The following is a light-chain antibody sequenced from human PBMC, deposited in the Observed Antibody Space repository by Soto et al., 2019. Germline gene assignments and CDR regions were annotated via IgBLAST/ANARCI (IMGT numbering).Light chain of an antibody. CDR2: DVI. Sequence: QSVLTQPASVSGSPGQSITISCTGTSSDVGGYNYVSWYQQHPGKAPKLMIYDVINRPSGVSNRFSGSKSGNTASLTISGLQAEDEADYYCSSYTSSSTPVFGTETKLPVL. J-gene: IGLJ1*01. V-gene: IGLV2-14*01. CDR3: SSYTSSSTPV. CDR1: SSDVGGYNY.